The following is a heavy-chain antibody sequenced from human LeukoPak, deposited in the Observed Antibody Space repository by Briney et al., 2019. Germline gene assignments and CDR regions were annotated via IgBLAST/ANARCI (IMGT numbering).Heavy chain of an antibody. D-gene: IGHD4-17*01. V-gene: IGHV1-69*06. CDR1: GGTFSSYA. CDR3: ARAALGRTVLNY. CDR2: IIPIFGTA. Sequence: SVKVSCKASGGTFSSYAISWVRQAPGQGLEWMGGIIPIFGTANYAQKFQGRVTITADKSTSTAYMELSSLRSEDTAVYYCARAALGRTVLNYWGQGTLVTVSS. J-gene: IGHJ4*02.